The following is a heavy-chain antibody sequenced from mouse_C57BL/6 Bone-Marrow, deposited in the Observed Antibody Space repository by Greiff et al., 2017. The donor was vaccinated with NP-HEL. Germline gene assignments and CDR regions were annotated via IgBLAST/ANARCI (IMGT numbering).Heavy chain of an antibody. CDR3: ARQYDYDDGPYYFDY. Sequence: QVHVKQSGAELVKPGASVKLSCKASGFTFTEYTIHWVKQRSGQGLEWIGWFYPGSGSIKYNEKFKDKATLTADKSSSTVYMELSRLTSEDSAVYFCARQYDYDDGPYYFDYWGQGTTLTVSS. CDR1: GFTFTEYT. J-gene: IGHJ2*01. V-gene: IGHV1-62-2*01. CDR2: FYPGSGSI. D-gene: IGHD2-4*01.